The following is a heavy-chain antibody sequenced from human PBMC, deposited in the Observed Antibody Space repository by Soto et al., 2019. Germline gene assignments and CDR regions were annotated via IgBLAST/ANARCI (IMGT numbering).Heavy chain of an antibody. CDR2: IWYDGSNK. Sequence: QVQLVESRGGVVQPGRSLRLSCAASGFTFSSYGMHWVRQAPGKGLEWVAVIWYDGSNKYYADSVKGRFTISRDNSKNTLYLQMNSLRAEDTAVYYCARVSLRNDYGGIDIWGQGTMVTVSS. J-gene: IGHJ3*02. CDR3: ARVSLRNDYGGIDI. D-gene: IGHD4-17*01. CDR1: GFTFSSYG. V-gene: IGHV3-33*01.